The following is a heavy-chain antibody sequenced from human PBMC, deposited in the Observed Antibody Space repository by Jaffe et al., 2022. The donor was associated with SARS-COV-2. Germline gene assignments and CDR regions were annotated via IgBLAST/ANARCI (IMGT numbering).Heavy chain of an antibody. D-gene: IGHD2-15*01. J-gene: IGHJ4*02. CDR2: IYYSGST. Sequence: QVQLQESGPGLVKPSETLSLTCTVSGGSISSYYWSWIRQPPGKGLEWIGYIYYSGSTNYNPSLKSRVTISVDTSKNQFSLKLSSVTAADTAVYYCARTRWYPPGRNYFDYWGQGTLVTVSS. CDR1: GGSISSYY. V-gene: IGHV4-59*01. CDR3: ARTRWYPPGRNYFDY.